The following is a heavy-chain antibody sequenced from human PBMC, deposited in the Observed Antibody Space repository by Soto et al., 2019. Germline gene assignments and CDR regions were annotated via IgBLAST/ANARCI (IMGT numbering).Heavy chain of an antibody. Sequence: SETLSLTCAVYGGSFSGYYWSWIRQPPGKGLEWIGEINHSGSTNYNPSLKSRVTISVDTSKNQFSLKLSSVTAADTAVYYCARGLYASVYNWNYYYYYYGMDVWGQGTTVTVSS. V-gene: IGHV4-34*01. CDR3: ARGLYASVYNWNYYYYYYGMDV. CDR2: INHSGST. D-gene: IGHD1-7*01. CDR1: GGSFSGYY. J-gene: IGHJ6*02.